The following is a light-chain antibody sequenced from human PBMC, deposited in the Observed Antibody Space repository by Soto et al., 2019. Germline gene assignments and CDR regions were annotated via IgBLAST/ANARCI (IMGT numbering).Light chain of an antibody. CDR2: DAS. V-gene: IGKV3-11*01. Sequence: ESVLTHSPATLSLSPGVRSTLSCRASQSVSSYLAWYQQKPGQAPRLIXYDASNRATGIPARFSGSGSGTDFTLTISSLEPEDFAVYYCQQRSNWPPFTFGQGTRLEIK. J-gene: IGKJ5*01. CDR3: QQRSNWPPFT. CDR1: QSVSSY.